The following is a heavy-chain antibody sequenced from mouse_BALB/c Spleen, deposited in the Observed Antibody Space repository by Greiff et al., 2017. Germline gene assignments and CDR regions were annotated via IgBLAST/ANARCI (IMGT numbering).Heavy chain of an antibody. CDR1: GFTFSSYG. Sequence: EVKLQESGGDLVKPGGSLKLSCAASGFTFSSYGMSWVRQTPDKRLEWVATISSGGSYTYYPDSVKGRFTISRDNAKNTLYLQMSSLKSEDTAMYYCEGHRAETARAHYAMDYWGQGTSVTFSS. J-gene: IGHJ4*01. CDR3: EGHRAETARAHYAMDY. CDR2: ISSGGSYT. D-gene: IGHD3-2*01. V-gene: IGHV5-6*01.